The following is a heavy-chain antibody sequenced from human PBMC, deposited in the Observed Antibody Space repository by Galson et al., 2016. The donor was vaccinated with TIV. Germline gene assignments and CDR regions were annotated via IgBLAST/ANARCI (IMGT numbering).Heavy chain of an antibody. Sequence: SLRLSCATSGFTFDDYVMHWVRQPPGKGLEWVSIVSWNSANIAYADSGKGRFSIPRDNAKNSLYLQMNGLRAEDTSFYYCAKGVGPFYWSAIQYWGQGALVTVSS. CDR1: GFTFDDYV. CDR3: AKGVGPFYWSAIQY. J-gene: IGHJ4*02. V-gene: IGHV3-9*01. CDR2: VSWNSANI. D-gene: IGHD3-9*01.